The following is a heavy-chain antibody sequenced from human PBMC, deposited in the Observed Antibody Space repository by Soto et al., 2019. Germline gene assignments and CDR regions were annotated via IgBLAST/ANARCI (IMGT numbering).Heavy chain of an antibody. D-gene: IGHD3-9*01. Sequence: PSETVSLTCTISGGSISVYYWSWIRQSPGQGLEWIGYIYDSGSPYYNPSLKTRVTISADTSKNQISLKLTSATAADTAVYFCARGVGSSPPRYWGRGTLVTVSS. J-gene: IGHJ4*02. V-gene: IGHV4-59*01. CDR3: ARGVGSSPPRY. CDR2: IYDSGSP. CDR1: GGSISVYY.